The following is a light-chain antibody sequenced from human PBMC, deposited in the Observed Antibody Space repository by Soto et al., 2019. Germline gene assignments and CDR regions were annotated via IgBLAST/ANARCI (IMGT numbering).Light chain of an antibody. V-gene: IGLV2-23*01. J-gene: IGLJ1*01. CDR3: CSYAGTFYV. CDR1: SXDVGGHNL. Sequence: QSVLAQPASVSGSPGQSITISCTGTSXDVGGHNLLSWYQQHPGKAPKAIIYEAYRRPSGVSPRFSGSKSGNTASLTISGLQAEDEADYYCCSYAGTFYVFGTGTKVTVL. CDR2: EAY.